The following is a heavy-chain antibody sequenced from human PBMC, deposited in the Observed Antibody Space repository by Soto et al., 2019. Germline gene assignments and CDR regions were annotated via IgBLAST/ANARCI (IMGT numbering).Heavy chain of an antibody. CDR2: IYYSGST. CDR1: GYSISNTNW. D-gene: IGHD1-26*01. J-gene: IGHJ4*02. V-gene: IGHV4-28*01. CDR3: ARMGIVGATTLDY. Sequence: QVQLQESGPGLVKPSDTLSLTCAVSGYSISNTNWWGWIRQPPGKGLEWIGYIYYSGSTYYNPSPKSRLTMSVDPSKNQFSLKLSSVTAVDTAVYYCARMGIVGATTLDYWGQGTLVTVSS.